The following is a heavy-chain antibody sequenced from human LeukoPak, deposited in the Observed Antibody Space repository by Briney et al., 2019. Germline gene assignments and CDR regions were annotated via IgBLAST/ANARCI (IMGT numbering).Heavy chain of an antibody. CDR2: IYYSGRT. D-gene: IGHD3-10*01. CDR3: ARHPRESFGSGSDEYYYYYYMDV. J-gene: IGHJ6*03. V-gene: IGHV4-39*01. CDR1: GGSISSSSYY. Sequence: SETLSLTCTVSGGSISSSSYYWGWIRQPPGKGPEWIGSIYYSGRTYYNPSLKSRVTISVDTSKNQFSLKLSSVTAADTAVYYCARHPRESFGSGSDEYYYYYYMDVWGKGTTVTVSS.